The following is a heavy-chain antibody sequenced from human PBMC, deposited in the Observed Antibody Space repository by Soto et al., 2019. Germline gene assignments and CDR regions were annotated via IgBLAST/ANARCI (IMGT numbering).Heavy chain of an antibody. CDR3: ARDDLPCDGIRCSGGLLAV. D-gene: IGHD2-15*01. CDR2: IQSGGPT. CDR1: GFTVSSKY. Sequence: GGSLRLSCAASGFTVSSKYMSWVRQAPGKGLEWVSLIQSGGPTYYADSVKGRFTISRDTSENTLHLQMDSLRAEGTAVYYCARDDLPCDGIRCSGGLLAVGGTGTTV. J-gene: IGHJ6*03. V-gene: IGHV3-66*01.